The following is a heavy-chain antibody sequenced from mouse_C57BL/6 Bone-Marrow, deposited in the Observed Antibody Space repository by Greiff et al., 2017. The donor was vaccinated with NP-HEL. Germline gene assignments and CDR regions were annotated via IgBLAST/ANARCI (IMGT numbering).Heavy chain of an antibody. V-gene: IGHV1-64*01. J-gene: IGHJ3*01. Sequence: QVQLQQPGAELVKPGASVKLSCKASGYTFTSYRMHWVKQRPGQGLEWIGMIHPNSGSTNYNEKFKSKATLTVDKSSSTAYMQLSSLTSEDSAVYYCGRDWDYLHRFACWGPGTLVTVSA. CDR1: GYTFTSYR. CDR2: IHPNSGST. D-gene: IGHD2-4*01. CDR3: GRDWDYLHRFAC.